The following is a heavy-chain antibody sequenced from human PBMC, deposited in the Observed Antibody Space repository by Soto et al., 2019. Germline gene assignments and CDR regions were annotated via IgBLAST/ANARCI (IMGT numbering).Heavy chain of an antibody. CDR1: GFTVSFCA. CDR2: IRGSGCDT. J-gene: IGHJ4*02. V-gene: IGHV3-23*01. D-gene: IGHD6-19*01. Sequence: PGGSLRLSCAASGFTVSFCAMSWVRQAPGKGLEWVSSIRGSGCDTYFADSVRGRFTISRDNSKNTLSLQMNSLRAEDTAVYYCARDAYISGYYQFDYWGQGTLVTVSS. CDR3: ARDAYISGYYQFDY.